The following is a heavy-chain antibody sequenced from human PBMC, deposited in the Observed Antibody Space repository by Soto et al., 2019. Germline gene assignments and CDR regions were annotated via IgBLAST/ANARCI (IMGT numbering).Heavy chain of an antibody. J-gene: IGHJ6*02. CDR3: ARVGGLMVPYRNYYGMDV. CDR1: GGSICSGGYY. D-gene: IGHD3-16*02. CDR2: IYYSGST. V-gene: IGHV4-31*03. Sequence: PSETLSLTCTVSGGSICSGGYYWSWIRQHPGXXLEGIGYIYYSGSTYYNPSLKSRVTISVDTSKNQFSLKLSSVTAADTAVYYFARVGGLMVPYRNYYGMDVWGQGTTVTVSS.